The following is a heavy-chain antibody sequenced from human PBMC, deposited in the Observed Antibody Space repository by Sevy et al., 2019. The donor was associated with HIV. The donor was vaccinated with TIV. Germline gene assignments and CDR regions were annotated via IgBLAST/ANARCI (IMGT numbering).Heavy chain of an antibody. CDR1: EFTFRDYT. CDR3: ARDRDYYGSGTYDH. V-gene: IGHV3-21*06. J-gene: IGHJ4*02. Sequence: GGSLRLSCAASEFTFRDYTMNWVRQTPGKGLEWVSYISSGSSYIRYADSVKGRFTISRDNAGNSLYLQMKSLRAEDTGVYYCARDRDYYGSGTYDHWGQGTLVTVSS. D-gene: IGHD3-10*01. CDR2: ISSGSSYI.